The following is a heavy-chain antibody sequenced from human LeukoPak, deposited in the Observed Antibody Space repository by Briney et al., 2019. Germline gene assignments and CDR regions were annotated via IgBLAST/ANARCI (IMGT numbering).Heavy chain of an antibody. J-gene: IGHJ5*02. D-gene: IGHD6-19*01. CDR1: GGSISSYY. Sequence: SETLSLTCTVSGGSISSYYWSWIRQPAGKGLEWIGRIYTSGSTNYNPSLQSRVPTSVDTSKSQFSLKLSSVSAADTAVHYCARGIAVAVNWFDPWGQGTLVTVSS. CDR3: ARGIAVAVNWFDP. V-gene: IGHV4-4*07. CDR2: IYTSGST.